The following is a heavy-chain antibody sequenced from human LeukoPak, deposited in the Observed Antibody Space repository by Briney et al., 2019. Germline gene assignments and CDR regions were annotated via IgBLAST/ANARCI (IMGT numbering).Heavy chain of an antibody. V-gene: IGHV1-69*04. D-gene: IGHD6-19*01. CDR3: ARHMAVAGDNNGGYFDY. Sequence: SVKVSCKASGGTFSSYAISWVRQAPGQGLEWMGRIIPILGIADYAQKFQGRVTITADKSTSTAYMELSSLRSEDTAVYYCARHMAVAGDNNGGYFDYWGQGTLVTVSS. J-gene: IGHJ4*02. CDR1: GGTFSSYA. CDR2: IIPILGIA.